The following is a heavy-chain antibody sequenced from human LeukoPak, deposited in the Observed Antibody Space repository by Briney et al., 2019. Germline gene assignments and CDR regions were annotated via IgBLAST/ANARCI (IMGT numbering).Heavy chain of an antibody. Sequence: GGSLRLSCAASGFTFSTYGMSWVRQAPGKGLEWVSAISGSGGSTYYAESVKGRFTISRDNSRNSLYLQMNSLRSEDTAFYYCAKGNSGEYYDTYFDSWGQGTLVAVSS. J-gene: IGHJ4*02. D-gene: IGHD1-26*01. CDR1: GFTFSTYG. CDR3: AKGNSGEYYDTYFDS. CDR2: ISGSGGST. V-gene: IGHV3-23*01.